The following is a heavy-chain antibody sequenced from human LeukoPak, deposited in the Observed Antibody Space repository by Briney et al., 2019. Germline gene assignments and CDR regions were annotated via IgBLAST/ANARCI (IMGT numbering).Heavy chain of an antibody. V-gene: IGHV3-7*03. J-gene: IGHJ3*02. CDR1: GLTFSTYW. CDR2: IKQDGSEK. D-gene: IGHD6-19*01. CDR3: ARGSSGVAFDI. Sequence: GGSLRLSCAASGLTFSTYWMSWVRQAPGKGLEWVANIKQDGSEKYYVDSVKGRFTISRDNAKNSLYLQMNSLRAEDTAVYYCARGSSGVAFDIWGQGTMVTVSS.